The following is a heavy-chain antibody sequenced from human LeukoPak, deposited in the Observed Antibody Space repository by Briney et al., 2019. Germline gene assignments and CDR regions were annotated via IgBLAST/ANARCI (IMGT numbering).Heavy chain of an antibody. Sequence: SETLSLTCTVSGGSISTYYWSWIRQPLGKGLEWIGYIYYSGSTNYNPSLKSRVTISVDTSKNQFSLKLSSVTAADTAVYYCARDTRMVDGMDVWGQGTTVTVSS. D-gene: IGHD3-10*01. CDR2: IYYSGST. J-gene: IGHJ6*02. V-gene: IGHV4-59*01. CDR1: GGSISTYY. CDR3: ARDTRMVDGMDV.